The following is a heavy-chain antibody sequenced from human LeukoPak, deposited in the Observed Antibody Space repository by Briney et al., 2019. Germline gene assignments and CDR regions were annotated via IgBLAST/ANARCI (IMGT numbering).Heavy chain of an antibody. J-gene: IGHJ5*02. CDR3: AVPPGEAVAP. CDR1: GYTFTGYY. D-gene: IGHD6-19*01. Sequence: ASVKVSCKASGYTFTGYYMNWVRQAPGQGLEWMGWINPNSGGTNYAQKFQGRVTMTRDTSISTAFMELSRLRSDDTAVYYCAVPPGEAVAPWGQGTLVTVSS. V-gene: IGHV1-2*02. CDR2: INPNSGGT.